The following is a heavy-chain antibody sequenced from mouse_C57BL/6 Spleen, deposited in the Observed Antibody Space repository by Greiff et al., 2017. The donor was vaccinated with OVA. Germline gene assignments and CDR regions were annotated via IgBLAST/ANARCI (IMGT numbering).Heavy chain of an antibody. Sequence: QVQLQQPGAELVKPGASVKMSCKASGYTFTSYWITWVKQRPGQGLEWIGDIYPGSGSTNCNEKFKSKATLTVDTSSSTAYMQLSSLTSEDSAVYYCASAIYYDDYYAMDYWGQGTSVTVSS. CDR2: IYPGSGST. V-gene: IGHV1-55*01. CDR3: ASAIYYDDYYAMDY. D-gene: IGHD2-4*01. CDR1: GYTFTSYW. J-gene: IGHJ4*01.